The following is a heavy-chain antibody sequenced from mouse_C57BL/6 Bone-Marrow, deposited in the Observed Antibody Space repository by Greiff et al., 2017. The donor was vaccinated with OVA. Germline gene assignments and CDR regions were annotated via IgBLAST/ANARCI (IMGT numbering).Heavy chain of an antibody. J-gene: IGHJ3*01. CDR3: AREGVSTIHY. CDR1: GYTFTSYG. CDR2: IYPRSGNT. V-gene: IGHV1-81*01. Sequence: VQLQQSGAELARPGASVKLSCKASGYTFTSYGISWVKQRTGQGLEWIGEIYPRSGNTYYNEKFKGKATLTADKSSSTAYMELRSLTSEDAAVYFCAREGVSTIHYWGQGTLVTVSA. D-gene: IGHD2-1*01.